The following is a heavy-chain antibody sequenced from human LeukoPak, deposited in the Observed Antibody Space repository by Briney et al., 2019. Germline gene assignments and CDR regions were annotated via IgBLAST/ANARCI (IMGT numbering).Heavy chain of an antibody. Sequence: SETLSLTCTVSGGSISSFYWSWIRQPPAKGLEWIGYIYYSGSTNYNPSLKRRVTISVDTSKNQFSLKLSSVTAADTAVYYCAGGDPNWFDPWGQGTLVTVSS. CDR3: AGGDPNWFDP. V-gene: IGHV4-59*01. CDR1: GGSISSFY. J-gene: IGHJ5*02. CDR2: IYYSGST. D-gene: IGHD2-21*02.